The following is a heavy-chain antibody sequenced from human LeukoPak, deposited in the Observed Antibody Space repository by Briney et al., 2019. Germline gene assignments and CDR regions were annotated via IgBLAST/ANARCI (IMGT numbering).Heavy chain of an antibody. CDR1: GFTFDDYA. V-gene: IGHV3-9*01. D-gene: IGHD6-19*01. Sequence: GRSLRLSCAASGFTFDDYAMHWVRQAPGKGLEWVSGISWNSGSIGYADSVKGRFTISRDNAKNSLYLQMNSLRAEDTALYYCAKGSSGWPKGWFDPWGQGTLVTVSS. CDR2: ISWNSGSI. CDR3: AKGSSGWPKGWFDP. J-gene: IGHJ5*02.